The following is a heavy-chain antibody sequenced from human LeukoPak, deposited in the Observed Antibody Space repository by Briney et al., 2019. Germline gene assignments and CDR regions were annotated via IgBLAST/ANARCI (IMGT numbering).Heavy chain of an antibody. CDR3: ARSSIAVAHDAFDI. CDR1: GGSISSYY. CDR2: IYYSGST. D-gene: IGHD6-19*01. V-gene: IGHV4-59*01. J-gene: IGHJ3*02. Sequence: SETLSLTCTVSGGSISSYYWSWIRQPPGKGLEWIGYIYYSGSTNYNPSLKSRVTISVDTSKNQFSLKLSSVTAAGTAVYYCARSSIAVAHDAFDIWGQGTMVTVSS.